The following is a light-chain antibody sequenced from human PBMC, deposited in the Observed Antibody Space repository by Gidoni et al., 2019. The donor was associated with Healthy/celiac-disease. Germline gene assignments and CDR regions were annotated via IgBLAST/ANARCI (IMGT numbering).Light chain of an antibody. J-gene: IGLJ1*01. Sequence: SSELTQDPAVSVALGQTVRITCQGDRLRSYYASWYQQKPGQAPVLVIYGKNNRPSGIPDRFSVSSSGNTASLTITGAQAEDEADYYCNSRDSSGNHYVFGTGTKVTVL. V-gene: IGLV3-19*01. CDR2: GKN. CDR1: RLRSYY. CDR3: NSRDSSGNHYV.